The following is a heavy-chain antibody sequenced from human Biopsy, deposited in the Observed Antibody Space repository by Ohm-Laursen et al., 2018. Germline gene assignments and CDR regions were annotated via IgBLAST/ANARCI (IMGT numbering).Heavy chain of an antibody. D-gene: IGHD3-3*01. V-gene: IGHV3-23*01. CDR3: AKGGSITIFGVVINNCFDP. CDR2: ISANGATS. Sequence: SLRLSCAASGFTYTTFAVSWVRQAPGKGPEWVSTISANGATSHYADSVKGRFTISRDNSKNTLYLQMNSVRADDTAIYYCAKGGSITIFGVVINNCFDPWGQGTRVTVSS. CDR1: GFTYTTFA. J-gene: IGHJ5*02.